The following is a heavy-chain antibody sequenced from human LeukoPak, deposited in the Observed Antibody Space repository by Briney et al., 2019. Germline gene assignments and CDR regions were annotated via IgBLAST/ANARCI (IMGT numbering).Heavy chain of an antibody. CDR2: ISGIGGGST. CDR1: GFSVSSYA. CDR3: ARVGDCSVDSNCYHFADWFDP. V-gene: IGHV3-23*01. D-gene: IGHD2-15*01. J-gene: IGHJ5*02. Sequence: PGGSLRLSCAASGFSVSSYAMSWVRQTPGKGLEWVSAISGIGGGSTYYADSVKGRFIISRDNSKNTLYVQMNSLRAEDTAVYYCARVGDCSVDSNCYHFADWFDPWGQGTLVTVSS.